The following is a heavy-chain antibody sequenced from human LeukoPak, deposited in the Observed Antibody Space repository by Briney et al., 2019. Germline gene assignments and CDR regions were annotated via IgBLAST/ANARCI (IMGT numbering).Heavy chain of an antibody. CDR2: IYYSGST. Sequence: PSQTLSLTCTVSGGSMNNRDYYWSWIRQPPGKGLEWLGYIYYSGSTYYNPSLKSRVTISVDTSKNQFSLKLSSVTAADTAVYYCARHGGEPAAFDFDYWGQGTLVTVSS. J-gene: IGHJ4*02. D-gene: IGHD2-2*01. CDR1: GGSMNNRDYY. V-gene: IGHV4-30-4*01. CDR3: ARHGGEPAAFDFDY.